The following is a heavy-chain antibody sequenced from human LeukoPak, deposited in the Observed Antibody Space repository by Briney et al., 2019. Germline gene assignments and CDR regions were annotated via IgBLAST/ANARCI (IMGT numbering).Heavy chain of an antibody. Sequence: PGGSLRLSCTDSGFTVETYWMTWGRQAPGRGLEWVANIKVDGSEKYYVDSVKGRFTISRDNSKNSLYLQMNSLRAEDTALYYCARGSGYDWGGNAFDIWGQGTMVTVSS. D-gene: IGHD5-12*01. CDR2: IKVDGSEK. V-gene: IGHV3-7*03. CDR1: GFTVETYW. CDR3: ARGSGYDWGGNAFDI. J-gene: IGHJ3*02.